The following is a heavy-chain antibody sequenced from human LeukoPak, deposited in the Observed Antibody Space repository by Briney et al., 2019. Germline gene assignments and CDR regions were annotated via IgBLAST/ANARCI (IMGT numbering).Heavy chain of an antibody. CDR1: GFTVSSNY. V-gene: IGHV3-66*01. Sequence: GGSLRLSCAASGFTVSSNYMSWVRQAPGKGLEWVSVIYSGGSTYYADSVKGGFTISRDNSKNTLYLQMNSLRAEDTAVYYSASYSSSWPFDYWGQGTLVTVSS. J-gene: IGHJ4*02. D-gene: IGHD6-13*01. CDR2: IYSGGST. CDR3: ASYSSSWPFDY.